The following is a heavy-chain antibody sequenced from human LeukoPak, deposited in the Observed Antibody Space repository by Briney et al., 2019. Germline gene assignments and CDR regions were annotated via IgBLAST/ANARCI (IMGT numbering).Heavy chain of an antibody. CDR3: ARMRYYYDSSGYNEEYYFDY. CDR1: GYTFTSYG. Sequence: ASVKVSCKASGYTFTSYGISWVRQAPGQGLEWMGWISAYNGNTNYAQKLQGRVTTTTDTSTSTAYMELRSLRSDDTAVYYCARMRYYYDSSGYNEEYYFDYWGQGTLVTVSS. D-gene: IGHD3-22*01. V-gene: IGHV1-18*01. CDR2: ISAYNGNT. J-gene: IGHJ4*02.